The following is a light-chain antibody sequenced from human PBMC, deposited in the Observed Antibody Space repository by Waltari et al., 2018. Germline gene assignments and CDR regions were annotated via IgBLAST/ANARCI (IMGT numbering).Light chain of an antibody. CDR2: DVS. CDR3: TSYAGSNTYI. CDR1: SSDIGAYNF. V-gene: IGLV2-11*01. Sequence: QAALTQPPSVSVSPGQSVTISCTGTSSDIGAYNFVSWYQQHPGKAPKLMIYDVSKWPSGVSDRFSGSKSGNTASLTISGLQAEDEADYYCTSYAGSNTYIFGAGTRLTVL. J-gene: IGLJ1*01.